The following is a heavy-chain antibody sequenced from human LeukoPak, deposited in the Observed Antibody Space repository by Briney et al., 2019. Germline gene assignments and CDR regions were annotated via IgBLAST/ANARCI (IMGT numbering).Heavy chain of an antibody. CDR3: ARVDHSSTWFHVDY. V-gene: IGHV1-18*04. Sequence: ASVKVSCKASGYTFTGYYMHWVRQAPGQGLEWMGWISGYNGNTNYAQKIQGRVTMTTDTSTGTAYMELRSLRSDDTAVYYCARVDHSSTWFHVDYWGQGSLVTVSS. CDR2: ISGYNGNT. CDR1: GYTFTGYY. D-gene: IGHD6-13*01. J-gene: IGHJ4*02.